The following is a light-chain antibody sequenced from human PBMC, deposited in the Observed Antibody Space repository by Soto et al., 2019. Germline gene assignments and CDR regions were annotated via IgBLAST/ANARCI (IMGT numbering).Light chain of an antibody. V-gene: IGKV3-20*01. J-gene: IGKJ5*01. Sequence: EIVLTQSPVTLSLSPWERATLSCRASQSVSSRLAWYQQKPGRAPRLLISGASSRATGIPDRFSGSGSATDFTLTISRLEPEDFALYYCQQYGSSPITFGQGTRLEIK. CDR2: GAS. CDR1: QSVSSR. CDR3: QQYGSSPIT.